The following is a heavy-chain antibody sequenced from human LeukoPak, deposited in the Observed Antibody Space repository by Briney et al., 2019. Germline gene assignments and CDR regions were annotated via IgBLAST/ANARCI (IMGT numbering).Heavy chain of an antibody. J-gene: IGHJ3*02. D-gene: IGHD3-22*01. CDR1: GFTFDDYA. Sequence: GRSLRLSCAASGFTFDDYAMHWVRQAPGKGLEWVSGTSWNSGSIGYADSVKGRFTISRDNAKNSLYLQMNSLRAEDTALYYCAKQYYYDSSRYDAFDIWGQGTMVTVSS. CDR3: AKQYYYDSSRYDAFDI. V-gene: IGHV3-9*01. CDR2: TSWNSGSI.